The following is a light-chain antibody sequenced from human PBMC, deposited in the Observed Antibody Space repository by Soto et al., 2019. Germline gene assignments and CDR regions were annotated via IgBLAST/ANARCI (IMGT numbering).Light chain of an antibody. J-gene: IGKJ1*01. V-gene: IGKV3-20*01. CDR2: GAS. CDR1: QSVSSSF. Sequence: EIVLTQSPGTLSLSPGERATLSCRAIQSVSSSFLAWYQQKPGQAPRLLIYGASSRATGIPDRLTGGGSGTDFILTVSRLEPEYFAVYNCQQYGSSPPWAFGQGTKVDIK. CDR3: QQYGSSPPWA.